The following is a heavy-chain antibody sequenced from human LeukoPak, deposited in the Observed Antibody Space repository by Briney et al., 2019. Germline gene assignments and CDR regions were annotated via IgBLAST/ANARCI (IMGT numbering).Heavy chain of an antibody. J-gene: IGHJ3*01. CDR3: ARQPPLGYCSGGSCYAGAFDF. CDR2: LYTGGTT. D-gene: IGHD2-15*01. Sequence: GGSLRLSCAASGFTVSSNYMSWVRQAPGKGLEWVSVLYTGGTTLYGDSVKGRFTISRDNSRNTLYLQMNSLRAEDTAVYYCARQPPLGYCSGGSCYAGAFDFWGQGTMVTVSS. CDR1: GFTVSSNY. V-gene: IGHV3-66*04.